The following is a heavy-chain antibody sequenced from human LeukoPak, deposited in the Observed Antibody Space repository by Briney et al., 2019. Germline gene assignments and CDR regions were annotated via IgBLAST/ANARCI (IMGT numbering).Heavy chain of an antibody. J-gene: IGHJ4*02. Sequence: GRSLRLSCAASGFTFSSFGMHWARQAPGKGLEWVAVISSDGVNKYSADSVKGRFTISRDNSKNTLYLQMNSLRAADTAVYYCAKGQNYYDGSGYYSTDYWGQGTPVTVSS. CDR2: ISSDGVNK. V-gene: IGHV3-30*18. D-gene: IGHD3-22*01. CDR3: AKGQNYYDGSGYYSTDY. CDR1: GFTFSSFG.